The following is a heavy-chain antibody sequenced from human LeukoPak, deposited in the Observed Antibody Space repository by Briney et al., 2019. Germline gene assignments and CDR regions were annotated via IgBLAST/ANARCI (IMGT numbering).Heavy chain of an antibody. CDR2: INFSGGT. CDR3: ARDLRLFDY. D-gene: IGHD3-3*01. V-gene: IGHV1-2*02. Sequence: ASVKVSCKASGYPFTSYYMHWLRQAPGQGLEWMGWINFSGGTKYAEKFRGRVTMIRDTSMATAYMELTTLTSDDTAVYYCARDLRLFDYWGQGTLITVSS. J-gene: IGHJ4*02. CDR1: GYPFTSYY.